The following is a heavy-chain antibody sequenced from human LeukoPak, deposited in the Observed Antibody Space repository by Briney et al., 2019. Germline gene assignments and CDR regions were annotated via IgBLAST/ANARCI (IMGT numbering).Heavy chain of an antibody. CDR3: ASRGYYDTAWDY. V-gene: IGHV3-53*01. J-gene: IGHJ4*02. CDR1: GFTVSNNY. CDR2: ISTDGDT. Sequence: GGSLRLSCAASGFTVSNNYMSWVRQAPGRGLECVSVISTDGDTYYADSVKGRFTISRDRSKNTMYLQMNSLRAEDTAVYYCASRGYYDTAWDYWGQGTLVTVSS. D-gene: IGHD3-22*01.